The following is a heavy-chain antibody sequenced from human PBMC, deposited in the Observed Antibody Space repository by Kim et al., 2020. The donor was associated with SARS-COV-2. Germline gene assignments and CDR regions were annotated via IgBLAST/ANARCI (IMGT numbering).Heavy chain of an antibody. Sequence: GGSLRLSCAASGFTFSDHYMDWVRQAPGKGLEWVGRTRNKANSYTTEYAASVKGRFTISRDDSKNSLYLQMNSLKTEDTAVYYCAREAARKYHPFLQYDILTGYHYYFDYWGQGTLVTVSS. D-gene: IGHD3-9*01. CDR3: AREAARKYHPFLQYDILTGYHYYFDY. CDR2: TRNKANSYTT. CDR1: GFTFSDHY. V-gene: IGHV3-72*01. J-gene: IGHJ4*02.